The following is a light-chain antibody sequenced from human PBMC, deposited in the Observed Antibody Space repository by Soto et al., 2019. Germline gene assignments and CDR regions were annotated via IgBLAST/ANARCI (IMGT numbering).Light chain of an antibody. CDR1: QSVSSSY. Sequence: IGVTKSPATLSLSQGERATLSCRASQSVSSSYLAWYQQKPGQAPRLLIYGASSRATGIPDRFSGSGSGTDFTLTISRLEPEDFAVYYCQQYGSSPCTFGQGTRLEI. V-gene: IGKV3-20*01. CDR2: GAS. J-gene: IGKJ5*01. CDR3: QQYGSSPCT.